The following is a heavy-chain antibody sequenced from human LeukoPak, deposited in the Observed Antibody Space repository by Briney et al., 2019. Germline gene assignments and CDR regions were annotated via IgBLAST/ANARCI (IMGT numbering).Heavy chain of an antibody. D-gene: IGHD3-10*01. J-gene: IGHJ4*02. V-gene: IGHV1-69*13. CDR2: IIPIFGTA. CDR3: ATDDVGTSSSY. Sequence: GASVKVSCKASGGTFSSYAVSWVRQAPGQGLEWMGGIIPIFGTANYAQKFQGRVTITADESTSTAYMELSSLRSEDTAVYYCATDDVGTSSSYWGQGTLVTVSS. CDR1: GGTFSSYA.